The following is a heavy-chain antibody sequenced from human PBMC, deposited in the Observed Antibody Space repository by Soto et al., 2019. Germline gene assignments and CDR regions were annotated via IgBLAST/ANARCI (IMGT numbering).Heavy chain of an antibody. Sequence: PSETLSLTCTVSGGSVSSSSYYWGWVRQPPGKGLEWIGSVYYSGSTYYNPSLESRVTISVDTSKNQFSLKLWSLSAADTAVYYCARGRGYSGYVIFDYWGQGILVTVAS. V-gene: IGHV4-39*01. CDR2: VYYSGST. CDR1: GGSVSSSSYY. J-gene: IGHJ4*02. CDR3: ARGRGYSGYVIFDY. D-gene: IGHD5-12*01.